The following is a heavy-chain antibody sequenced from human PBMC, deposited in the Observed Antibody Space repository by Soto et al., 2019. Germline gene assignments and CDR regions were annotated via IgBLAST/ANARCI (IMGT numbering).Heavy chain of an antibody. V-gene: IGHV4-59*01. CDR2: IYSSGST. J-gene: IGHJ4*02. CDR3: VRGSGWYYY. CDR1: ADSISGYY. D-gene: IGHD6-19*01. Sequence: QVQLQESGPGLVKPSETLSLTCTVSADSISGYYWSWIRQPPGKGLEWIGYIYSSGSTNYNPSLKSRVTISVDTSKKQFSLSLRSVTAADTAVYYCVRGSGWYYYWGQGTLVTVSS.